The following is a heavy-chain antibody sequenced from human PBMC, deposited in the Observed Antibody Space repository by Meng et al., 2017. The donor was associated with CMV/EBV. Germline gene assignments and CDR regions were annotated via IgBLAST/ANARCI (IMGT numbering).Heavy chain of an antibody. J-gene: IGHJ5*02. CDR3: ARKRYWLLYPWFDP. CDR2: INHSGST. D-gene: IGHD3-9*01. V-gene: IGHV4-34*01. CDR1: GGSFSGYY. Sequence: QAQLQLWRAGLLKPSASLFLPCAVYGGSFSGYYWSWIRQPPGKGLEWIGEINHSGSTNFNPSLKSRVTISVDTSKNQFSLKLSSVTAADTAVCYCARKRYWLLYPWFDPWGQGTLVTVSS.